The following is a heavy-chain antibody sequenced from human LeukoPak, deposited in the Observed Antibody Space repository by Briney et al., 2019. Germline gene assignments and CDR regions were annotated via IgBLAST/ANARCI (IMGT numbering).Heavy chain of an antibody. J-gene: IGHJ5*02. V-gene: IGHV4-39*07. D-gene: IGHD3-22*01. Sequence: SETLSLTCSVSDGSINKSRYYWGWVRQPPGKGLEWIGSMYYSGSSYYNPSLKSRVTISVDTSKNQFSLKLSSVTAADTAVYYCARAVPPTKYYYDSSGYYLTPWGQGTLVTVSS. CDR3: ARAVPPTKYYYDSSGYYLTP. CDR1: DGSINKSRYY. CDR2: MYYSGSS.